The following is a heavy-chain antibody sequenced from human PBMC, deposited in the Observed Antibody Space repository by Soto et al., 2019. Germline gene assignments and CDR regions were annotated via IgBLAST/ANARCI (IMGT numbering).Heavy chain of an antibody. D-gene: IGHD2-2*01. CDR3: AAGTGRTDFDY. J-gene: IGHJ4*02. V-gene: IGHV3-15*01. Sequence: EVQLMESGGGFIKPGGSLRLSCEASGFVFKYAWMNWVRQAPGKGLEWVGRIISKADGGTTDYTAPVKDRFIMSRDDSKNTLYLQMNSLKTEDTAVYYCAAGTGRTDFDYWGQGTLVTVSS. CDR1: GFVFKYAW. CDR2: IISKADGGTT.